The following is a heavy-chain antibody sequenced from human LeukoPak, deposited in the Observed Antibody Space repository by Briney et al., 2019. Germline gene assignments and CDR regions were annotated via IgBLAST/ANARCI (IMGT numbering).Heavy chain of an antibody. V-gene: IGHV4-59*01. CDR1: GGSSSSYY. J-gene: IGHJ6*02. CDR3: ARDRGGPYYDFWSGYRYYYYGMDV. D-gene: IGHD3-3*01. Sequence: SETLSLTCTVSGGSSSSYYWSWIRQPPGKGLEWIGYIYYSGSTNYIPSLKSRLTISVDTSKNQFSLKLSSVTAADTAVYYCARDRGGPYYDFWSGYRYYYYGMDVWGQGTTVTVSS. CDR2: IYYSGST.